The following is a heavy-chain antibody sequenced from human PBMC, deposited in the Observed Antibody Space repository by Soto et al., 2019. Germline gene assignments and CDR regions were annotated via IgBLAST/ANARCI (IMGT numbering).Heavy chain of an antibody. V-gene: IGHV3-15*01. CDR3: TTWSRIMITFGGYYFDY. D-gene: IGHD3-16*01. CDR1: GFTFSDAW. Sequence: GGSLRLSCAASGFTFSDAWMSCVRQAPGKGLEWVGRIKSKTDGGTTDYAAPVKGRFTISRDDSKNTLYLQMNSLKTEDTAVYYCTTWSRIMITFGGYYFDYWGQGTLVTVSS. CDR2: IKSKTDGGTT. J-gene: IGHJ4*02.